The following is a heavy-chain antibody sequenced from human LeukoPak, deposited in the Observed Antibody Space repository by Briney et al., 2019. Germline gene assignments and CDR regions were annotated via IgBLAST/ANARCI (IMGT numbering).Heavy chain of an antibody. D-gene: IGHD3-10*01. J-gene: IGHJ4*02. CDR1: GGSISSSSYS. CDR2: IYYSGST. Sequence: SETLSLTCTVSGGSISSSSYSWGWIRQPPGKGLEWIGSIYYSGSTYYNPSLKSRVTISVDTSKNQFSLKLSSVTAADTAVYYCAAGVGSFGELFHYWGQGTLVTVSS. V-gene: IGHV4-39*01. CDR3: AAGVGSFGELFHY.